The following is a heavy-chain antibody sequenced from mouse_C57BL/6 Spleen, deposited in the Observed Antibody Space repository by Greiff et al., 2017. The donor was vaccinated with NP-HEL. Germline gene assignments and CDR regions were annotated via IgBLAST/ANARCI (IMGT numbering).Heavy chain of an antibody. V-gene: IGHV1-82*01. Sequence: QVQLKESGPELVKPGASVKISCKASGYAFSSSWMNWVKQRPGKGLEWIGRIYPGDGDTNYNGKFKGKATLTADKSSSTAYMQLSSLTSEDSAVYFCARRYGSNYFDYWGQGTTLTVSS. D-gene: IGHD1-1*01. J-gene: IGHJ2*01. CDR1: GYAFSSSW. CDR3: ARRYGSNYFDY. CDR2: IYPGDGDT.